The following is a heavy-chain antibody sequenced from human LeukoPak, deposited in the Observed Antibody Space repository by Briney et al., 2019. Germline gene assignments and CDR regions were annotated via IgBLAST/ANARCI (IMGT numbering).Heavy chain of an antibody. CDR3: ARESKDGQNWFDP. V-gene: IGHV1-18*01. CDR2: ISAYNGNT. CDR1: GYTFTRYG. J-gene: IGHJ5*02. Sequence: VASVKVSCKASGYTFTRYGLSWLRQAPGQGLEWTGRISAYNGNTNYAQKLQGRVTMTTDTSTSTAYMELRSLRSDDTAVYYCARESKDGQNWFDPCGQGTLVTVSS.